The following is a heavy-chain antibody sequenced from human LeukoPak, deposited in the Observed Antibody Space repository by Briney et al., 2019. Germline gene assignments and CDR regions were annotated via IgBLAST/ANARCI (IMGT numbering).Heavy chain of an antibody. V-gene: IGHV3-23*01. Sequence: GSLRLSCAASGFTFRSYAMAWVRQAPGKGLEWVSSISASGYGDGAYYADSVKGRFTISRDDAKNTVFLQMNSLRAEDTAVYYCAKDRGVTKNWFDPWGQGTLVTVSS. CDR1: GFTFRSYA. CDR2: ISASGYGDGA. D-gene: IGHD3-10*01. CDR3: AKDRGVTKNWFDP. J-gene: IGHJ5*02.